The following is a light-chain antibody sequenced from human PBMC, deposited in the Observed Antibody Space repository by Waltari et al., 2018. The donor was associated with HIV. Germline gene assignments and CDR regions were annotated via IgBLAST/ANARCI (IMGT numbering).Light chain of an antibody. CDR1: QGVSTN. J-gene: IGKJ4*01. CDR3: QQYSNWPLT. V-gene: IGKV3-15*01. CDR2: GAA. Sequence: EIVMTQSPATLSVSPGERATLSCRASQGVSTNLAWYQQKPSQAPRLLIYGAATRATGIPARFSGSGSGTDFTLTISSLQSEDFAIYFCQQYSNWPLTFGGGTKVEIK.